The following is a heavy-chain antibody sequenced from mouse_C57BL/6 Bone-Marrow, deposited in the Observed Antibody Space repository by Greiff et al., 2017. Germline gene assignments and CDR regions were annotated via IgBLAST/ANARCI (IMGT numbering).Heavy chain of an antibody. CDR3: AIEKPWYGSSHWYFDV. D-gene: IGHD1-1*01. V-gene: IGHV1-55*01. CDR1: GYTFTSYW. CDR2: IYPGSGST. Sequence: VQLQQPGAELVKPGASVKMSCKASGYTFTSYWITWVKQRPGQGLEWIGDIYPGSGSTNYNEKFKSKAPLTVDTSSSTAYMQLSSLTSEDSAVXYCAIEKPWYGSSHWYFDVGGTGTTVTVSS. J-gene: IGHJ1*03.